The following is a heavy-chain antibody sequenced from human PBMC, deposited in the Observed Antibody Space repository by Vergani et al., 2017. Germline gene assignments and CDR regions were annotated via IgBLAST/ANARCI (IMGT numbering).Heavy chain of an antibody. CDR1: GYTFTSYG. CDR3: AGEAEQVVPAAGSFDY. CDR2: ISAYNGNT. D-gene: IGHD2-2*01. Sequence: QVQLVQSGAEVKKPGASVKVSCKASGYTFTSYGISWVRQAPGQGLEWMGWISAYNGNTNYAQKLQGRVTMTTDTSTSTAYMELRSLRSDDTAVYYCAGEAEQVVPAAGSFDYWGQGTLVTVSS. V-gene: IGHV1-18*01. J-gene: IGHJ4*02.